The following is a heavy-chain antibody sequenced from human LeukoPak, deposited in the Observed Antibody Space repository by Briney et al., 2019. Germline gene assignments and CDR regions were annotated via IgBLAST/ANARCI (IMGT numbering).Heavy chain of an antibody. V-gene: IGHV3-30-3*01. CDR3: AREETGPDY. Sequence: GRSLRLSCAASGFTFSSYAMHWVRQAPGKGLEWVAVISYDGSNKYYADSVKGRFTISRDNSKNTLYLQMNSLRAEDTAVYYCAREETGPDYWGQGTLVTVSS. CDR1: GFTFSSYA. CDR2: ISYDGSNK. J-gene: IGHJ4*02.